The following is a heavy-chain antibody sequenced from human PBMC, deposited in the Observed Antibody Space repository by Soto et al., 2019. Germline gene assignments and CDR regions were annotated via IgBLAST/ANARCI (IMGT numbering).Heavy chain of an antibody. D-gene: IGHD6-13*01. CDR2: INHSGST. CDR1: GGSFSGYY. J-gene: IGHJ6*02. Sequence: QVQLQQWGAGLLKPSETLSLTCAVYGGSFSGYYWNWIRQPPGKGLEWLGEINHSGSTNYNPSLKNRVTISVDTPKNHFSLNLTSVTAADTAVYYCARGFLDENLYISSWGLYDYYYYYDMAVWGQGTTVTVSS. CDR3: ARGFLDENLYISSWGLYDYYYYYDMAV. V-gene: IGHV4-34*01.